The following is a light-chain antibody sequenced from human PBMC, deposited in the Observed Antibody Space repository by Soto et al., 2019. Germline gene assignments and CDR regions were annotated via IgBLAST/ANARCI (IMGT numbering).Light chain of an antibody. CDR3: QQTNIFPYT. J-gene: IGKJ2*01. V-gene: IGKV1-12*01. CDR2: AAS. Sequence: DIQMTQSPSSVSASVGDRVTITCRASQGINGWLAWYQQKPAKAPKLLIYAASSLQSGGPSRFSGSGSGTDFTLTISSLQSEDFAIYYCQQTNIFPYTFGQGTKLEI. CDR1: QGINGW.